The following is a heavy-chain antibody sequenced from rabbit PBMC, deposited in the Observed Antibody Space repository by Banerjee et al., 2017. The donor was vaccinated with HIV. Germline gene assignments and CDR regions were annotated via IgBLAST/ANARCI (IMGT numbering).Heavy chain of an antibody. CDR3: ARNTAGYGWTTRLDL. CDR2: IYAGSGII. CDR1: GFSFSSSYY. D-gene: IGHD6-1*01. V-gene: IGHV1S40*01. J-gene: IGHJ3*01. Sequence: QSLEESGGDLVKPGASLTLTCTASGFSFSSSYYMYWVRQAPGKGLEWIACIYAGSGIIAYASWAKGRFTISKTSSTTVTLQMTSLTAADTATYFCARNTAGYGWTTRLDLWGQGTLVTVS.